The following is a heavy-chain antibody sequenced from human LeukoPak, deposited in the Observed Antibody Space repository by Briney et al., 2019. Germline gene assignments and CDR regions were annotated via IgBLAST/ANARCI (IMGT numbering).Heavy chain of an antibody. Sequence: ASVKVSCKASGYTFTGYYMHWVRQAPGQGLEWMGWISPNSGGTSYAQKFQGRVTMTRDTSISTAYMELSRLRSDDTAVYYCARLGLGSLGSRAYQHWGQGTLVTVSS. J-gene: IGHJ1*01. D-gene: IGHD6-13*01. CDR3: ARLGLGSLGSRAYQH. CDR1: GYTFTGYY. V-gene: IGHV1-2*02. CDR2: ISPNSGGT.